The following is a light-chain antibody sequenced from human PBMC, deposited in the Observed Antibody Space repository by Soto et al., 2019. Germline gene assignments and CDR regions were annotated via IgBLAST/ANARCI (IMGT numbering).Light chain of an antibody. Sequence: QAVVTQPPSASGTPGQRVTISCSGDSSNIGVNSVSWYYHLPGTAPKLLIFNTNQRPSGVPDRFSGSKSGTSASLAISGLQSEDEAAYYCAAWDDSLTGHWVFGGGTKLTVL. CDR2: NTN. CDR1: SSNIGVNS. CDR3: AAWDDSLTGHWV. V-gene: IGLV1-44*01. J-gene: IGLJ3*02.